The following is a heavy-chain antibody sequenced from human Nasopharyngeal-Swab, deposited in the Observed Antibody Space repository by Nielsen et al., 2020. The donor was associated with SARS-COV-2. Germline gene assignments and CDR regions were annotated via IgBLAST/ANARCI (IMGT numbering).Heavy chain of an antibody. CDR3: ARALWVGYDILTGYYGGAYYYYYMDV. V-gene: IGHV1-69*06. J-gene: IGHJ6*03. Sequence: SVKVSCKASGGTFSSYAISWVRQAPGQGLEWMGGIIPIFGTANYAQKFRGRVTITADKSTSTAYMELSSLRSEDTAVYYCARALWVGYDILTGYYGGAYYYYYMDVWGKGTTVTVSS. CDR2: IIPIFGTA. CDR1: GGTFSSYA. D-gene: IGHD3-9*01.